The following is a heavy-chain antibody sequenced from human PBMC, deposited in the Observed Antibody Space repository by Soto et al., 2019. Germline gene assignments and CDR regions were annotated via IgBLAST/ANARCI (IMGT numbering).Heavy chain of an antibody. J-gene: IGHJ4*02. CDR3: ARVAVAETEGGYGY. D-gene: IGHD3-16*01. Sequence: EVQLVESGGGLVQPGGSLGLSGAASGFTFSSYWWHGVRQAPGKGLGGVSRINGDGSSTSYADSVKGRFTISRDNAKNTLYLQMNSLRAEDTAVYYCARVAVAETEGGYGYWGQGTLVTVSS. V-gene: IGHV3-74*01. CDR2: INGDGSST. CDR1: GFTFSSYW.